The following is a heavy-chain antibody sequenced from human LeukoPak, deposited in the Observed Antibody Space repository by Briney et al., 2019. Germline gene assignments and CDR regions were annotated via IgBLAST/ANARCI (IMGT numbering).Heavy chain of an antibody. V-gene: IGHV3-7*03. CDR2: IKEDGSVK. Sequence: GGSLRLSCTASGFTFSSHWMTWVRQPPGKGLEWEANIKEDGSVKYYVDSVKGRFTISRDNTNNALYLQMNSLRADDTAVYFCARDSTWLLDYWGQGTLITVSS. J-gene: IGHJ4*02. CDR1: GFTFSSHW. CDR3: ARDSTWLLDY. D-gene: IGHD6-19*01.